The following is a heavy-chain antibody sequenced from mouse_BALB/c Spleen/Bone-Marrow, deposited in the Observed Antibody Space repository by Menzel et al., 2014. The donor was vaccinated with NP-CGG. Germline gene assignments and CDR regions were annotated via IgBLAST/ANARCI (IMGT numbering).Heavy chain of an antibody. Sequence: QVQLKQSGAELAKPGASVKMSCKASGYTFTNYWMHWVKQRPGQGLEWIGYINPSTGYTEYNQKFKDKATLTADKSSSTAYKQLSSLTSEDAAVYYCTRIYYYGRDYWGQGTTLTGSS. CDR2: INPSTGYT. V-gene: IGHV1-7*01. D-gene: IGHD1-1*01. J-gene: IGHJ2*01. CDR1: GYTFTNYW. CDR3: TRIYYYGRDY.